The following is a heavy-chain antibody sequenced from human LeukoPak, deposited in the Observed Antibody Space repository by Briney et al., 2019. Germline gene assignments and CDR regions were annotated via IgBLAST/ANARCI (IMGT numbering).Heavy chain of an antibody. Sequence: GGSLRLSCTASGFTFGDYAMSWGRQAPGKGLEWVGFIRSKAYGGTTEYAASVKGRFTISRDDPKSIAYLQMNSLKTEDTAVYYCTRDRGVLLYCGGDCYLDYWGQGTLVTVSS. J-gene: IGHJ4*02. D-gene: IGHD2-21*02. CDR3: TRDRGVLLYCGGDCYLDY. V-gene: IGHV3-49*04. CDR2: IRSKAYGGTT. CDR1: GFTFGDYA.